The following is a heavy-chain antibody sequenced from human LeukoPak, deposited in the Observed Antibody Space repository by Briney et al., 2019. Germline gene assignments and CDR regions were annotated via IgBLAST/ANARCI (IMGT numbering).Heavy chain of an antibody. CDR1: GYTFTGYY. CDR3: ARGPFYYYYMDV. Sequence: ASVKVSCKASGYTFTGYYKHWVRQAPGQGLEWMGWINPNSGGTNYAQKFQGRVTMTRDTSISTAYMELSRLRSDDTAVYYCARGPFYYYYMDVWGKGTTVTVSS. CDR2: INPNSGGT. J-gene: IGHJ6*03. V-gene: IGHV1-2*02.